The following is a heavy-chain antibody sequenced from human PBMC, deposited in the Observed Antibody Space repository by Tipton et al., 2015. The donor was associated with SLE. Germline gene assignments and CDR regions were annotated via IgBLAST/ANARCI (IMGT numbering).Heavy chain of an antibody. CDR1: GGSISSSSYY. V-gene: IGHV4-61*01. Sequence: TLSLTCTVSGGSISSSSYYWSWIRQPPGKGLEWIGYIYYSGSTNYNPSLKSRVTISVDTSKNQFSLKLSSVTAADTAVYYCASGGFGELLDYWGQGTLVTVSS. CDR2: IYYSGST. CDR3: ASGGFGELLDY. J-gene: IGHJ4*02. D-gene: IGHD3-10*01.